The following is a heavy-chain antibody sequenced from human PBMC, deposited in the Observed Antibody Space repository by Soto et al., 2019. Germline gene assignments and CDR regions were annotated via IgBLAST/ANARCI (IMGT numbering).Heavy chain of an antibody. V-gene: IGHV6-1*01. D-gene: IGHD3-10*01. Sequence: PSQTLSLTCALSGDSVSSYSAAWNWIRQSPSGGLEWLGRTYYRSRFFSDYAESVKSRIIINPDTSKNQFSLQLKSVTPEDTAVYYRVRDRYSSSGWFDPWGQGTPVTVSS. CDR1: GDSVSSYSAA. CDR2: TYYRSRFFS. J-gene: IGHJ5*02. CDR3: VRDRYSSSGWFDP.